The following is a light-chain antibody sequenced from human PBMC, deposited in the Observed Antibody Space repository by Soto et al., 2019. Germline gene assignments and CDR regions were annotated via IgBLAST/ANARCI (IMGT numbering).Light chain of an antibody. CDR2: DVS. Sequence: QSALTQPASVSGSPGQSITISCTGTSSDVGGYNYVSWHQQHPGKAPKLMIYDVSDRPSGVSNRFSGSKSGNTASLTISGLQAEDEADYYCSSYTSSITHVFGTGTKVTVL. V-gene: IGLV2-14*03. CDR1: SSDVGGYNY. J-gene: IGLJ1*01. CDR3: SSYTSSITHV.